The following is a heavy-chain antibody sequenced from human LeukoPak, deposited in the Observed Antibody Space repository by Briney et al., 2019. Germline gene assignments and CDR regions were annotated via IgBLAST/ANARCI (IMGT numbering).Heavy chain of an antibody. CDR3: ARENSGSYREFDY. J-gene: IGHJ4*02. D-gene: IGHD1-26*01. Sequence: SETLCLTCTVSGGSISSYYWSWIRQPAGKGLEWIGRIYTSGSTNYNAYLKSRVSTSVATSKNQFSLKLRSVTPADTAVFYCARENSGSYREFDYWGQGTLVTVSS. CDR2: IYTSGST. CDR1: GGSISSYY. V-gene: IGHV4-4*07.